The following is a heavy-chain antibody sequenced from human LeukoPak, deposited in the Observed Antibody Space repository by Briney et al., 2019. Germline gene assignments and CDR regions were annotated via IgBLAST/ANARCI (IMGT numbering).Heavy chain of an antibody. CDR3: ARNYYGSGSHYNPLDC. CDR1: GFTFSSYA. D-gene: IGHD3-10*01. CDR2: ISYDGSNK. Sequence: PGGSLRLSCAASGFTFSSYAMHWVRQAPGKGLEWVAVISYDGSNKYYADSVKGRFTISRDNSKNTLYLQMNSLRAEDTAVYYCARNYYGSGSHYNPLDCWGQGILVTVSS. J-gene: IGHJ4*02. V-gene: IGHV3-30*04.